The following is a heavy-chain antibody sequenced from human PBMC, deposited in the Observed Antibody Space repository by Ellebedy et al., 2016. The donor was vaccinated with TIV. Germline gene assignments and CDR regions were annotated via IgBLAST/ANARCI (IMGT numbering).Heavy chain of an antibody. Sequence: MPSETLSLTCIVSGDSISSAFYYWAWIRQPPGKGLEWIASVYYNGDTYFNPSLKSRGAISIDRSKNHFSLRLSSVTAADTALYYCARQGESGMVVFDCWGRGTLVTVSS. D-gene: IGHD3-10*01. J-gene: IGHJ4*02. CDR2: VYYNGDT. V-gene: IGHV4-39*01. CDR3: ARQGESGMVVFDC. CDR1: GDSISSAFYY.